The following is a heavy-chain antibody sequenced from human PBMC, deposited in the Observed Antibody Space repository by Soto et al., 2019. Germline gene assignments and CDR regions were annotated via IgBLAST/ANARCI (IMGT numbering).Heavy chain of an antibody. Sequence: PGGSLRLSCAPSGGTFSSYVMHWVRQATGKGLEWVAVVHYDGTKKYYADSVRGRFTISRDNSENILYLQMNSLRPDDTAVYFCARETSYDFWSGPQTMDVWGQGTTVTVSS. V-gene: IGHV3-33*01. J-gene: IGHJ6*02. D-gene: IGHD3-3*01. CDR3: ARETSYDFWSGPQTMDV. CDR2: VHYDGTKK. CDR1: GGTFSSYV.